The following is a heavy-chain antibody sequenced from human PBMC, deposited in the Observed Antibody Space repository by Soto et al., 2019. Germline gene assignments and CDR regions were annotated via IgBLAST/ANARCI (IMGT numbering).Heavy chain of an antibody. J-gene: IGHJ5*02. CDR2: IFPSGST. CDR3: ARGVSGDNWLDP. CDR1: GGSISSGGFY. Sequence: QVELQESGPGLVKPSQTLSHTCTVSGGSISSGGFYWSWIRQLPEKGLEWIAYIFPSGSTSYNPSRMSRVSISADTSKNQLSLSLTSVTVADTAVYYCARGVSGDNWLDPWGPGIRVTVAS. V-gene: IGHV4-31*03.